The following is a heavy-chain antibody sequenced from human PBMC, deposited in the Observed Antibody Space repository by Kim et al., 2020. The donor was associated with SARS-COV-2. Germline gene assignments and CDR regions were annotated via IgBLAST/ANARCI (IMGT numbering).Heavy chain of an antibody. CDR1: GYTFTSYC. D-gene: IGHD2-8*01. J-gene: IGHJ6*02. CDR3: AREFDCTNGVCWYYYYGMDV. V-gene: IGHV1-46*01. CDR2: INPSGGST. Sequence: ASVKVSCKASGYTFTSYCMHWVRQAPGQGLEWMGIINPSGGSTSYAQKFQGRVTMTRDTSTSTVYMELSSLRSEDTAVYYCAREFDCTNGVCWYYYYGMDVWGQGTTVTVSS.